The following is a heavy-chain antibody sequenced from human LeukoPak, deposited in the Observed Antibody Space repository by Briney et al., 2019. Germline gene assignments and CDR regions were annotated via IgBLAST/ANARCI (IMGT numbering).Heavy chain of an antibody. J-gene: IGHJ3*02. D-gene: IGHD1-14*01. CDR3: ARESGAGGRAFDI. CDR2: ISSSGSII. CDR1: GFTFSDYY. Sequence: NAGGSLRLSCAASGFTFSDYYMTWIRQAPGKGLEWVSYISSSGSIIYYADSVKGRFIISRDNSKNTLYLQMNSLRVEDTAVYYCARESGAGGRAFDIWGQGTMVTVSS. V-gene: IGHV3-11*01.